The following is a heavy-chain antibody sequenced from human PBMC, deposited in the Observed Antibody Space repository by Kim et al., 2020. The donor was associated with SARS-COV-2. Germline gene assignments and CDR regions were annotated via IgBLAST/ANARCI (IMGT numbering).Heavy chain of an antibody. CDR2: IYSGGST. CDR3: ARDAVSYGVDV. D-gene: IGHD3-16*01. J-gene: IGHJ6*02. CDR1: GFTVSSNY. V-gene: IGHV3-53*01. Sequence: GSLRLSCAASGFTVSSNYMNWVRQAPGKGLEWVSVIYSGGSTYYADSVKGRFTISRDNSKNTLYLQMNSLRAEDTAVYYCARDAVSYGVDVWGQGTTVTVSS.